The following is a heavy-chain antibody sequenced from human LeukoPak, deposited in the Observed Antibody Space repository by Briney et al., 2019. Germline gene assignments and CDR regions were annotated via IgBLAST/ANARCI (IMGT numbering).Heavy chain of an antibody. V-gene: IGHV4-61*02. J-gene: IGHJ4*02. D-gene: IGHD3-22*01. CDR2: IYTSGST. Sequence: SQTLSLTCTVSGGSISSGSYYWSWIRQPAGKGLEWIGRIYTSGSTNYNPSLKSRVTISVDASKNQFSLKLGSVTAADTAVYYCAGNYYDSSGYYRGTDYWGQGTLVTVSS. CDR3: AGNYYDSSGYYRGTDY. CDR1: GGSISSGSYY.